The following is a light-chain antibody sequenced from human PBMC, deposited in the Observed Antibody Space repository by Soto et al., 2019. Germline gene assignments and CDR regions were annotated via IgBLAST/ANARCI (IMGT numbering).Light chain of an antibody. CDR3: QQKT. V-gene: IGKV3-20*01. J-gene: IGKJ1*01. Sequence: EIVLTQSPGTLSLSPGERATLSCRASQSVSSSYLAWYQQKPGQAPRLLIYGASSRATGIPDRFSGSGSGTDFTLTISRLEPEDFAVYYCQQKTFGQGTKVEI. CDR1: QSVSSSY. CDR2: GAS.